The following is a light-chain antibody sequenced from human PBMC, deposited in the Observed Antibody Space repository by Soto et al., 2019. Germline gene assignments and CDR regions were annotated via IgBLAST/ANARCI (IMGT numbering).Light chain of an antibody. V-gene: IGLV2-14*03. CDR3: SSYTGSNTLIYV. CDR2: DVS. J-gene: IGLJ1*01. CDR1: SRDVGGYNY. Sequence: QSALTQPASASGSPGQSITISCTGTSRDVGGYNYVSWYQQHPGKAPKVIIYDVSNRPSGVSNRFSASKSGNTASLTISGLQAEDEGYYYCSSYTGSNTLIYVFGTGTKVTVL.